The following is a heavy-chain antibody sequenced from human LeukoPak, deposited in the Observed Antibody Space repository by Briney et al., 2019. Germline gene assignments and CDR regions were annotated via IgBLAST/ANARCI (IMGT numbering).Heavy chain of an antibody. V-gene: IGHV1-18*01. CDR1: GYTFITYG. D-gene: IGHD3-3*01. CDR3: ARFGSDFWREATDYYYYMDV. CDR2: ISGYNGRK. Sequence: ASVKVSCKASGYTFITYGISWVRQAPGQGLEWLGWISGYNGRKDYAQKFQGRVTMTTNTSTSTGYMELRSLRSDDTAVYYCARFGSDFWREATDYYYYMDVWGKGTTVTVS. J-gene: IGHJ6*03.